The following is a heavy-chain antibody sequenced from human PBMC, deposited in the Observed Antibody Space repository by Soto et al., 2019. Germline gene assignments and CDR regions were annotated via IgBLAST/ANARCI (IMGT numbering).Heavy chain of an antibody. CDR2: INHSGSI. CDR3: ARGRAYYYGSRDYAFDI. D-gene: IGHD3-10*01. Sequence: SETLSLTCAVYGGSFSGYYWSWIRQPPGKGLEWIGEINHSGSINYNPSLKSRVTISVDTSKNQFSLKLSSVTAADTAVYYCARGRAYYYGSRDYAFDIWGQGTMVTVSS. CDR1: GGSFSGYY. V-gene: IGHV4-34*01. J-gene: IGHJ3*02.